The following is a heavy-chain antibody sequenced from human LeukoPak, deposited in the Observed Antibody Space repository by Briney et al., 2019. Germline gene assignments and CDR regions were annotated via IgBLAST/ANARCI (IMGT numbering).Heavy chain of an antibody. J-gene: IGHJ6*04. V-gene: IGHV3-30-3*01. D-gene: IGHD6-13*01. CDR1: GFTFSSYA. CDR2: ISYDGSNK. CDR3: VVGSSWYNYYGMDV. Sequence: GRSLRLSCAASGFTFSSYAMHWVRQAPGKGLEWVAVISYDGSNKYYADSVKGRFTISRDNSKNTLYLQMNSLRAEDTAVYYCVVGSSWYNYYGMDVWGKGTTVTVSS.